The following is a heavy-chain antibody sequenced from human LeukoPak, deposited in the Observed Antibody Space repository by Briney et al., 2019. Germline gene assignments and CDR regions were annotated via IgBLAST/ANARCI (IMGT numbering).Heavy chain of an antibody. CDR2: ISWNSGSI. Sequence: PGGSLRLSCAASGFTFDDYAMHWVRQAPGKGLEWVSGISWNSGSIGYADSVKGRFTISRDNAKNSLYLQMNSLRAEDTALYYCAKGASWGGYYFDYWGQGTLVTVSS. V-gene: IGHV3-9*01. CDR3: AKGASWGGYYFDY. CDR1: GFTFDDYA. D-gene: IGHD2-2*01. J-gene: IGHJ4*02.